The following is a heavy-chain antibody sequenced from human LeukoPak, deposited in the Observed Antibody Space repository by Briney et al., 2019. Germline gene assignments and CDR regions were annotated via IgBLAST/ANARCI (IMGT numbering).Heavy chain of an antibody. CDR3: TRARYSGYDYSTYYYYGMDV. D-gene: IGHD5-12*01. CDR2: IIPIFGTA. CDR1: GGTFSSYA. J-gene: IGHJ6*02. V-gene: IGHV1-69*13. Sequence: SVKVSCKASGGTFSSYAISWVRQAPGQGLEWMGGIIPIFGTANYAQKFQGRVTITADESTSTAYMELSSLGSEDTAVYYCTRARYSGYDYSTYYYYGMDVWGQGTTVTVSS.